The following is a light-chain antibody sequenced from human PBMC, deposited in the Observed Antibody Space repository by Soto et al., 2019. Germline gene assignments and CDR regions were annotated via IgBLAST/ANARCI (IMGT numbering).Light chain of an antibody. V-gene: IGLV2-14*02. CDR2: EVS. Sequence: QSALTQPASVSGSPGQSITISCTATSSDFGIYDLVSWYQQHPGKAPKVIIFEVSHRPSGVSNRFSGSKSGNTASLTISGLQAEDEADYYCSSYTRSNTYVFGTGTKLTVL. CDR1: SSDFGIYDL. J-gene: IGLJ1*01. CDR3: SSYTRSNTYV.